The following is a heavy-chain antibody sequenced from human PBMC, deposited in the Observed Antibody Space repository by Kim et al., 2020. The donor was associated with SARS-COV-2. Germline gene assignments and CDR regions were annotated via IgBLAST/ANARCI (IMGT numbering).Heavy chain of an antibody. J-gene: IGHJ4*02. V-gene: IGHV1-3*01. Sequence: ASVKVSCKASGYTFTSYDIHWARQAPGQRFEWMGWISAANGNTQYSEKFQGRVTFTRDTSASTAYMDLSSLRSEDTGLYYCARSGGVYTLDDWGQGTLVTVSS. D-gene: IGHD2-2*02. CDR3: ARSGGVYTLDD. CDR2: ISAANGNT. CDR1: GYTFTSYD.